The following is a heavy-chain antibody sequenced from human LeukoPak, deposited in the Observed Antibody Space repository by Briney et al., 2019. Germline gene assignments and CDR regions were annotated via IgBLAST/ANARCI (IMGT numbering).Heavy chain of an antibody. CDR3: AREMATISYCAFDI. J-gene: IGHJ3*02. D-gene: IGHD5-24*01. CDR1: GFTFSSYS. CDR2: ISSSSSTI. V-gene: IGHV3-48*01. Sequence: GGSLRLSCAASGFTFSSYSMNWVRQAPGKGLEWVSYISSSSSTIYYADSVKGRFTISRDNAKNSLYLQMNSLRAEDTAVYYCAREMATISYCAFDIWGQGTMVTVSS.